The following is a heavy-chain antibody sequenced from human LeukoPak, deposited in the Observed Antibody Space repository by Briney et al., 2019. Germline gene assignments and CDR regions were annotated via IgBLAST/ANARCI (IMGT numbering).Heavy chain of an antibody. CDR3: ARVRGIAAAGTRYFDY. CDR2: TYYRSKWYN. CDR1: GDSVSSNSAA. D-gene: IGHD6-13*01. V-gene: IGHV6-1*01. J-gene: IGHJ4*02. Sequence: SQTLSLTCAISGDSVSSNSAAWNWIWQSPSRGLEWLGRTYYRSKWYNDYAVSVKSRITINPDTSKNQFSLQLNSVTPEDTAVYYCARVRGIAAAGTRYFDYWGQGTLVTVSS.